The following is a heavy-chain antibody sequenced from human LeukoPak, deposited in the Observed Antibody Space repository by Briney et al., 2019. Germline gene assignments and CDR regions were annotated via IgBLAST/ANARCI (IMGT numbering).Heavy chain of an antibody. CDR3: ARGYCRSTTSCYFDY. D-gene: IGHD2/OR15-2a*01. Sequence: GGSLRLSCAASGFTFSDHYMDWVRQAPGKGREWVGRIRKKVNSYTTEYAATVKGRLTISRDDSKNSLYLQMNSLKTEDTAVYYCARGYCRSTTSCYFDYWGQGTLVTVSS. CDR2: IRKKVNSYTT. CDR1: GFTFSDHY. V-gene: IGHV3-72*01. J-gene: IGHJ4*02.